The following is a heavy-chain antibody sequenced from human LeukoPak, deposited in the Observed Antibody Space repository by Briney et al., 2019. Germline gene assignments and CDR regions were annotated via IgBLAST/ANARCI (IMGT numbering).Heavy chain of an antibody. J-gene: IGHJ6*02. V-gene: IGHV1-69*13. D-gene: IGHD3-3*01. CDR3: ARGKYYDFWSGYYNGFYGMDV. CDR1: GGTFSSYA. CDR2: IIPIFGTA. Sequence: SVKVSCKASGGTFSSYAISWVRQAPGQGLEWMGGIIPIFGTANYAQKFQGRVTITADESTSTAYMELSSLRSEDTAVYYCARGKYYDFWSGYYNGFYGMDVWGQGTTVTVSS.